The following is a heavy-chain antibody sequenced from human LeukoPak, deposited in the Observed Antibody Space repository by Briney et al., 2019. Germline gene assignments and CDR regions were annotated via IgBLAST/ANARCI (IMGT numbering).Heavy chain of an antibody. V-gene: IGHV3-48*02. CDR1: GFTFSSYG. Sequence: GGSLRLSCAASGFTFSSYGMSWVRQAPGKGLEWVSYITADSGTTYYADSVKGRLTISRDNAKNSLYLQMNSLRDEDTAVYYCASRDYFDYWGQGTLVTVSS. CDR2: ITADSGTT. J-gene: IGHJ4*02. CDR3: ASRDYFDY.